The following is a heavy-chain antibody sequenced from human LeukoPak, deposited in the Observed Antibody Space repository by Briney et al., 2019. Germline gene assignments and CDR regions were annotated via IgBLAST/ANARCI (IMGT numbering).Heavy chain of an antibody. CDR1: GFTFSSYA. CDR2: ISGSGGST. Sequence: GSXRLSXXXXGFTFSSYAMSWVRQAPGKGLEWVSAISGSGGSTYYADSVKGRFTISRDNSKNTLYLQMNSLRAEDTAVYYCAKGMSAVSSSFDYWGQGTLVTVSS. J-gene: IGHJ4*02. CDR3: AKGMSAVSSSFDY. D-gene: IGHD6-6*01. V-gene: IGHV3-23*01.